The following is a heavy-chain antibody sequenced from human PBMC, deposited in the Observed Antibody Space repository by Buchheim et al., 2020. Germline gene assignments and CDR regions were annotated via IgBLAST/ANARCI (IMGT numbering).Heavy chain of an antibody. CDR2: IYYSGST. CDR3: ATQTTVSSHWYFDL. J-gene: IGHJ2*01. CDR1: GGSISSSSYY. D-gene: IGHD4-17*01. Sequence: QLQLQESGPGLVKPSETLSLTCIVSGGSISSSSYYWGWIRQPPGKGLEWIGSIYYSGSTYYNPSLKSRVTISVDTSKNQFSLKLSSVTAADTAVYYCATQTTVSSHWYFDLWGRGTL. V-gene: IGHV4-39*01.